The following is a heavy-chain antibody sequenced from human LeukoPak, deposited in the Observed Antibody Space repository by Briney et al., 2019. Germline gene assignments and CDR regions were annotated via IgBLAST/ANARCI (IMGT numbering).Heavy chain of an antibody. D-gene: IGHD3-22*01. CDR3: ARAPYYYDSSGYYARPYYFDY. V-gene: IGHV1-69*05. Sequence: SVKVSCKASGGTFSSYAISWVRQAPGQGLEWMGGIIPIFGIANYAQKFQGRVTITTAESTCTAYMELSSLRSEDTAVYYCARAPYYYDSSGYYARPYYFDYWGQGTLVTVSS. CDR1: GGTFSSYA. J-gene: IGHJ4*02. CDR2: IIPIFGIA.